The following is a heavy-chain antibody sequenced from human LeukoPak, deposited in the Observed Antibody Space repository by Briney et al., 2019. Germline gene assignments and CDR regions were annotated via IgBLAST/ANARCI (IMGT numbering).Heavy chain of an antibody. CDR3: ARHYSSGWYRAFDI. D-gene: IGHD6-19*01. CDR1: GGSISSYY. J-gene: IGHJ3*02. V-gene: IGHV4-4*09. CDR2: IYTSGST. Sequence: SETLSLTCTVSGGSISSYYWSWIRQPPGKGLEWIGYIYTSGSTNYNPSLKSRVTISVDTSKNQFSLKLSSVTAADTAVYYCARHYSSGWYRAFDIWGQGTMVTVSS.